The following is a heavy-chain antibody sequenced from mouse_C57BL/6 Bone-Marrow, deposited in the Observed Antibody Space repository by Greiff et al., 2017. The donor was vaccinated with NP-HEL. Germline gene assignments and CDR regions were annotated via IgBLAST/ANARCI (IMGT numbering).Heavy chain of an antibody. Sequence: QVQLKESGPGLVQPSQSLSITCTVSGFSLTSYGVHWVRQSPGKGLEWLGVIWRGGSTDYNAAFMSRLSITKDNSKSQVFFKMNSLQADDTAIYYCAPHYYGSSYGYFDVWGTGTTVTVSS. V-gene: IGHV2-5*01. J-gene: IGHJ1*03. CDR2: IWRGGST. CDR3: APHYYGSSYGYFDV. D-gene: IGHD1-1*01. CDR1: GFSLTSYG.